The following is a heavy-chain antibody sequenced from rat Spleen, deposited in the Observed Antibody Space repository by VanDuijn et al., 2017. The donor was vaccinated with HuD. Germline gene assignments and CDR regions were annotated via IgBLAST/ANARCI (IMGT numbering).Heavy chain of an antibody. J-gene: IGHJ4*01. V-gene: IGHV5-31*01. CDR1: GFIFKNYW. CDR2: ILRTGENT. Sequence: EVQLVESGGGLVQPGGSLKLSCIASGFIFKNYWLTWIRQAPGKGPEWVASILRTGENTYYSDSVKGRFTISRDNAKSTLYLQMDSLRSEDTATYYCARLWVSSMDAWGQGASVTVSS. CDR3: ARLWVSSMDA. D-gene: IGHD1-7*01.